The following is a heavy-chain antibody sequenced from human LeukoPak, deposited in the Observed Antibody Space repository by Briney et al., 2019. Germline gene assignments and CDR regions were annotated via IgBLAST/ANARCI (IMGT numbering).Heavy chain of an antibody. J-gene: IGHJ6*02. D-gene: IGHD3-22*01. Sequence: PGGSLRLSCAASGFTFSSSAMSWVRQAPGKGLEWVSAISNNGGYTYYADSVQGRFTISRDNSKSTLCLQMNSLRAEDTAVYYCARDPGDSSGSYYYGMDVWGQGTTVTVSS. CDR1: GFTFSSSA. V-gene: IGHV3-23*01. CDR3: ARDPGDSSGSYYYGMDV. CDR2: ISNNGGYT.